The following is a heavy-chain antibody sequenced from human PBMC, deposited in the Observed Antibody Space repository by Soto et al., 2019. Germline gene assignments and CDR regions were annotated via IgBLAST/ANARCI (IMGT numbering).Heavy chain of an antibody. CDR3: AREFLDNYYYYGMDV. CDR1: GGTFSSYA. J-gene: IGHJ6*02. Sequence: QVQLVQSGAEVKKPGSSVKVSCKASGGTFSSYAISWVRQAPGQGLEWMGGINPIFGTANYAQKFQGRVTTTADESTSKAYRELSSLRSEDTAVEYCAREFLDNYYYYGMDVCGQGTTVTVSS. V-gene: IGHV1-69*12. CDR2: INPIFGTA.